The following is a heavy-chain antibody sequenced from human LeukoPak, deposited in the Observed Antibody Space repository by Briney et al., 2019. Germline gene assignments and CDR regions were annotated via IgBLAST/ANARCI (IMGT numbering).Heavy chain of an antibody. CDR2: INPSGGST. CDR1: GYTFTSYY. CDR3: ARDNGVVPAAIDAFDI. J-gene: IGHJ3*02. Sequence: ASVKVSCKASGYTFTSYYMHWVRQAPGQGLEWMGIINPSGGSTSYAQKFQGRVTMTRDTSTSTVYMELRSLRSDDTAVYYCARDNGVVPAAIDAFDIWGQGTMVTVSS. D-gene: IGHD2-2*01. V-gene: IGHV1-46*01.